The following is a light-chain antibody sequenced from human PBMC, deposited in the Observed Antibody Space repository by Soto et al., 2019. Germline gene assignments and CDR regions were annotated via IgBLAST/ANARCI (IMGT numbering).Light chain of an antibody. Sequence: DIQMTQSPSSLSASVGDRVTITCRASQGISNYLAWYQQRPGKVPKLLIYDVSILQSGVPSRFSGSGSGTDFTLTISSLQPEDVATYYCQKYNSAPTFGPGTKVDIK. CDR1: QGISNY. CDR3: QKYNSAPT. CDR2: DVS. J-gene: IGKJ3*01. V-gene: IGKV1-27*01.